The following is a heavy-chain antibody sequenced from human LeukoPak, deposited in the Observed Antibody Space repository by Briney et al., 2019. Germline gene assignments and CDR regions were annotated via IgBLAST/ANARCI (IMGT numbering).Heavy chain of an antibody. J-gene: IGHJ2*01. Sequence: GGSLRLSCVVSGLIVSSNHMSWVRQAPGKGLEWVSVIYSGGSTYYADSVKGRFTISRDNSKNTLYLQMNGLRAEYTAVYYCARGGSSGRWYFDLWGRGTLVTVSS. V-gene: IGHV3-53*01. CDR1: GLIVSSNH. D-gene: IGHD6-19*01. CDR2: IYSGGST. CDR3: ARGGSSGRWYFDL.